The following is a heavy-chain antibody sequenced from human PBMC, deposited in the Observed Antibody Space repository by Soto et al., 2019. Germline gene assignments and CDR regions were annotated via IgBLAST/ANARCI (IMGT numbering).Heavy chain of an antibody. CDR2: IHYRGST. CDR3: ARAGYGDYFDY. CDR1: GGSISSSSYY. D-gene: IGHD4-17*01. V-gene: IGHV4-39*07. J-gene: IGHJ4*02. Sequence: SETLSLTCTVSGGSISSSSYYWDWIRQPPGKGLEWIGSIHYRGSTYYNPSLKSRVTLSVDTSKNQFSLKLSSVTAADSAVYYCARAGYGDYFDYWGQGTLVTVSS.